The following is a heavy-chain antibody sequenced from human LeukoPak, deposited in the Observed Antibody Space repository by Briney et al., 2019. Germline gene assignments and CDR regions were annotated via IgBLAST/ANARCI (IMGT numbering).Heavy chain of an antibody. CDR3: ARDPRAYYSAMDV. J-gene: IGHJ6*02. CDR2: ISNYNGNT. V-gene: IGHV1-18*01. Sequence: GASVKVSCKASGYSFTDHGISWVRQAPGQGLEWMGRISNYNGNTGYAQIFQGRVTVTTDTTTSTVYLELRSLNSDDTAVYYCARDPRAYYSAMDVWGQGTTVTVSS. CDR1: GYSFTDHG.